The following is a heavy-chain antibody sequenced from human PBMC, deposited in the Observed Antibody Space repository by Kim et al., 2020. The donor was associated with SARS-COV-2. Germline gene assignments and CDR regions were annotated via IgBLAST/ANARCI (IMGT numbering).Heavy chain of an antibody. CDR1: GYSFTSYW. J-gene: IGHJ3*02. CDR3: ASSMYCGGDCPSSDAFDI. D-gene: IGHD2-21*02. V-gene: IGHV5-51*01. CDR2: IYPGDSDT. Sequence: GESLKISCKGSGYSFTSYWIGWVRQMPGKGLEWMGIIYPGDSDTRYSPSFQGQVTISADKSISTAYLQWSSLKASDTAMYYCASSMYCGGDCPSSDAFDIWGQGTMVTVSS.